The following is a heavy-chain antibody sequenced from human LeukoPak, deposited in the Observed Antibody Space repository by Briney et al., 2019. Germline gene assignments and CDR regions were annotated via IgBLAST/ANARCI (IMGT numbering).Heavy chain of an antibody. V-gene: IGHV1-2*02. CDR2: INPNSGGT. J-gene: IGHJ5*02. Sequence: GASVNVSCKASGYTFTGYYMHWVRLAPGQGLEWMGWINPNSGGTSYAQKFQGRVTMTRDTSISTVYMELSRLRSDDTAVYYCARLKSTISSGWFDPWGQGTLVTVSS. CDR1: GYTFTGYY. D-gene: IGHD6-6*01. CDR3: ARLKSTISSGWFDP.